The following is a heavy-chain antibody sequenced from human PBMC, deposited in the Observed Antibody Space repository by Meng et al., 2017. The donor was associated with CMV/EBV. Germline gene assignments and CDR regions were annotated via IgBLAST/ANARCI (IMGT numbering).Heavy chain of an antibody. D-gene: IGHD6-13*01. V-gene: IGHV4-61*01. CDR2: IYYSGST. J-gene: IGHJ4*02. CDR1: GGSVSSGSYY. CDR3: ARGGKYSSSWLPPSY. Sequence: GSLRLSCTVSGGSVSSGSYYWSWIRQPPGKGLEWIGYIYYSGSTNYNPSLKSRVTISVDTSKNQFSLKLSSVTAADTAVYYCARGGKYSSSWLPPSYWGQGTLVTVSS.